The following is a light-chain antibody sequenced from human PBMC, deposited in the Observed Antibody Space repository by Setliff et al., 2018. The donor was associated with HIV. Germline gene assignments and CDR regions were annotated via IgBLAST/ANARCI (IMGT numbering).Light chain of an antibody. CDR1: SSDVGGYNY. V-gene: IGLV2-14*01. CDR2: EVS. Sequence: QSALTQPRSVSGSPGQSVTISCTGTSSDVGGYNYVSWYQQPPGKAPKLVIYEVSNRPSGVSNRFSGSKSGSAASLTISGLQAEDEADYSRSSFTSSSTYVVGTGTKVTV. CDR3: SSFTSSSTYV. J-gene: IGLJ1*01.